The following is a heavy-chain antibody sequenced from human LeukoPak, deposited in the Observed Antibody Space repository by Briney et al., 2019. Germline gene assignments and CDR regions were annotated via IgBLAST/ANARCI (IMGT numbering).Heavy chain of an antibody. V-gene: IGHV4-39*01. CDR2: IYYSGST. D-gene: IGHD4-23*01. CDR3: ARRAVNYYFDY. CDR1: GFTFSNYW. Sequence: PGGSLRLSCAASGFTFSNYWMTWVRQPPGKGLEWIGSIYYSGSTYFNPSLKSRVTISVDTSKNQFSLKLTSVTAADTAVYYCARRAVNYYFDYWGQGTLVTVSS. J-gene: IGHJ4*02.